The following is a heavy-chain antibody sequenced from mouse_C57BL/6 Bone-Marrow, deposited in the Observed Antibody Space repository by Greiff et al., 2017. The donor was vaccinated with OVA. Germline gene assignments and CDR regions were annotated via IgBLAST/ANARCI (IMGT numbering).Heavy chain of an antibody. V-gene: IGHV5-2*03. D-gene: IGHD4-1*01. CDR1: EYDFPSHD. CDR3: ARRGLTGIYWYFDV. Sequence: EVMLVESGGGLVQPGESLKLSCESNEYDFPSHDMSWVRKTPEKRLELVAAINSDGGSSSSPDTMVRRFIISRDNTKKTLYQQMRSLRYEDTAVDYCARRGLTGIYWYFDVWGTGTTVTVSS. CDR2: INSDGGSS. J-gene: IGHJ1*03.